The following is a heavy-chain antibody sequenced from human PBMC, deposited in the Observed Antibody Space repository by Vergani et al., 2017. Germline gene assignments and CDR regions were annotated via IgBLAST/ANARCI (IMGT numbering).Heavy chain of an antibody. CDR2: INPNTGGT. J-gene: IGHJ4*02. CDR1: GYTFIGYY. CDR3: ARGATYVDY. Sequence: QVQLVQSGAEVKKPGASVKVSCKTSGYTFIGYYMHWVRQAPGQGLEWMGWINPNTGGTNYAQKFQGRVTLTRDTSISTAYMGLSRLRSDDTAIYYCARGATYVDYWGQGTQVTVSS. V-gene: IGHV1-2*02.